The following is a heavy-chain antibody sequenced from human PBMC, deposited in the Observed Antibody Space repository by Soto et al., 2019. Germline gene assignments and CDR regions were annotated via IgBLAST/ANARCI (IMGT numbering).Heavy chain of an antibody. D-gene: IGHD6-13*01. J-gene: IGHJ6*02. Sequence: GGSLRLSCAASGFTFSSYSMNWVRQAPGKGLEWVSYISSSSSTIYYADSVKGRFTISRDNAKNSLYLKMNSLRDEDTAVYYCARGKGGQLAWGGMDVWGQGTTVTVSS. V-gene: IGHV3-48*02. CDR1: GFTFSSYS. CDR2: ISSSSSTI. CDR3: ARGKGGQLAWGGMDV.